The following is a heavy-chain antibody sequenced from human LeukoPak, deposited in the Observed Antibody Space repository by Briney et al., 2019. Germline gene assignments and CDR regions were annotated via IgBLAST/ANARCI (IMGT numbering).Heavy chain of an antibody. J-gene: IGHJ4*02. Sequence: SETLSLTCTVSGDSISSYYWSWIRQPPGKGLEWIGEINHSGSTNYNPSLKSRVTISVDTSKNQFSLKLSSVTAADTAVYYCARLGGSGRIDYWGQGTLVTVSS. D-gene: IGHD3-10*01. CDR2: INHSGST. CDR1: GDSISSYY. CDR3: ARLGGSGRIDY. V-gene: IGHV4-34*01.